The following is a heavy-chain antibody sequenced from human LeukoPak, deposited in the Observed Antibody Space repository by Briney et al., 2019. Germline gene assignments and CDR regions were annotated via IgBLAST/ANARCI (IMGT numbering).Heavy chain of an antibody. V-gene: IGHV3-30*03. CDR3: AREAAAGENWFDP. D-gene: IGHD6-13*01. CDR1: GFTFSSYG. Sequence: GGSLRLSCAASGFTFSSYGMHWVRQAPGKGLEWVAVISYDGSNKYYADSVKGRFTISRDNSKNTLYLQMNSLRAEDTAVYYCAREAAAGENWFDPWGQGTLVTVSS. J-gene: IGHJ5*02. CDR2: ISYDGSNK.